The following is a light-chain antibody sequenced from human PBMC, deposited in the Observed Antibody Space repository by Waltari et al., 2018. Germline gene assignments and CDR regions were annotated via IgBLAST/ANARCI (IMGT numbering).Light chain of an antibody. J-gene: IGLJ2*01. CDR1: RLRSYY. V-gene: IGLV3-19*01. CDR2: DKN. Sequence: SSELTQDPAVSVAMGQTVRITCQGERLRSYYASWYQQTQGQAPILVMYDKNNRPSGVPDRFSGSSSDDAASLTITGAQAEDEGSYYCHSRDGSGVGGSFGGGTKLTVL. CDR3: HSRDGSGVGGS.